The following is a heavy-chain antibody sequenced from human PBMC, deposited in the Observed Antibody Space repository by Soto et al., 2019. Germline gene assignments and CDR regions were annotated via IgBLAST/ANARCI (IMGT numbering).Heavy chain of an antibody. D-gene: IGHD2-2*01. V-gene: IGHV3-30*18. CDR2: ISYDGSNK. CDR3: AKDGVAGGYCSSTSCFHSPSYGMDV. CDR1: VFTFISYG. Sequence: PGWSLRLSCASSVFTFISYGMHWVRQAPGKGLEWVAVISYDGSNKYYADSVKGRFTISRDNSKNTLYLQMNSLRAEDTAVYYCAKDGVAGGYCSSTSCFHSPSYGMDVWGQGTTVTVSS. J-gene: IGHJ6*02.